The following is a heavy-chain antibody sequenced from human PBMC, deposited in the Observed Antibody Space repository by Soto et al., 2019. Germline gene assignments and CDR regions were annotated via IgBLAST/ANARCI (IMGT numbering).Heavy chain of an antibody. CDR3: ARGADVDTVYYYYYGMDV. CDR2: IYYSGST. D-gene: IGHD2-2*03. Sequence: PSETLSLTCSVSGGSFSKYYWGWIRQAPGKGLEWIGYIYYSGSTNYNPSLKSRVTISVDTSKNQFSLKLSSVTAADTAVYYCARGADVDTVYYYYYGMDVWGQGTTVTVSS. CDR1: GGSFSKYY. V-gene: IGHV4-59*01. J-gene: IGHJ6*02.